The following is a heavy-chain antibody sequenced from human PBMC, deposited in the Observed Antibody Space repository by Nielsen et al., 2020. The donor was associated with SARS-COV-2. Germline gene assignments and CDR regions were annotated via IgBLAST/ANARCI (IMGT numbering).Heavy chain of an antibody. V-gene: IGHV3-33*01. D-gene: IGHD3-22*01. CDR1: GFTFSSYG. CDR3: ARDYYYDSSGPTDDAFDI. J-gene: IGHJ3*02. Sequence: GGSLRLSCAASGFTFSSYGMHWVRQAPGKGLEWVAVIWYDGSNKYYADSVKGRFTISRDNSKNTLYLQMNSLRAEDTAVYYCARDYYYDSSGPTDDAFDIWGQGTMVTVSS. CDR2: IWYDGSNK.